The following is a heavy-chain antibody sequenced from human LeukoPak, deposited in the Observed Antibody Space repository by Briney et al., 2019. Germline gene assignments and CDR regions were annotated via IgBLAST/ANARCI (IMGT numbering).Heavy chain of an antibody. Sequence: ASVKVSCKVSGYTLTELSMHWVRQAPGKGLEWMGGFDPEDGETIYAQKLQGRVTMTEDTSTDTAYMELSSLRSEDTAVYYCATAGGTTGTTGAFDYWGQGTLVTVSS. CDR3: ATAGGTTGTTGAFDY. V-gene: IGHV1-24*01. CDR1: GYTLTELS. J-gene: IGHJ4*02. CDR2: FDPEDGET. D-gene: IGHD1-1*01.